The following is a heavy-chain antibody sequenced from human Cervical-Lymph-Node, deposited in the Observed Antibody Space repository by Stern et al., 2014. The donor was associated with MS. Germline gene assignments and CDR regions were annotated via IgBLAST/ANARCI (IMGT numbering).Heavy chain of an antibody. CDR1: GYTFTSYD. Sequence: QVQLVGSGAEVKKPGASVKVSCKASGYTFTSYDINWVRQGTGQGLEWMGWMNPYSGNAVYAQKFQGRVTMTRDTSTSTAYLELTSLRSEDTAVFYCARGRELLSLDYWGQGTLVTVSS. V-gene: IGHV1-8*01. J-gene: IGHJ4*02. D-gene: IGHD1-26*01. CDR3: ARGRELLSLDY. CDR2: MNPYSGNA.